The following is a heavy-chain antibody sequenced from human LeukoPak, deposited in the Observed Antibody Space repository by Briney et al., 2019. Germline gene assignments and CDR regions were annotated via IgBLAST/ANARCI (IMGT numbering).Heavy chain of an antibody. CDR3: ARHEPRGSFSVDY. D-gene: IGHD1-26*01. CDR2: IKQDGSEK. V-gene: IGHV3-7*01. J-gene: IGHJ4*02. CDR1: GFTFSIYW. Sequence: GGSLRLSCAASGFTFSIYWMTWVRQAPGKGLEWVANIKQDGSEKYYVDSVKGRFTISRDNAKKSLYLQMNSLRAEDTAAYYCARHEPRGSFSVDYWGQGTLATVSS.